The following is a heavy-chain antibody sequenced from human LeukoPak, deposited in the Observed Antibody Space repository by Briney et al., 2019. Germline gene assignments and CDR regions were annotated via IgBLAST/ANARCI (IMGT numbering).Heavy chain of an antibody. V-gene: IGHV3-23*01. D-gene: IGHD2-8*01. CDR1: GFTFSSYW. Sequence: QSGGSLRLSCAASGFTFSSYWMTWVRQAPGKGLEWVSLISVSGGATYYADSVKGRFTVSRDNSKNTLYLQINTLRAEDTAVYYCAKTMLGHLDAFDIWGQGTLVTVSS. CDR3: AKTMLGHLDAFDI. CDR2: ISVSGGAT. J-gene: IGHJ3*02.